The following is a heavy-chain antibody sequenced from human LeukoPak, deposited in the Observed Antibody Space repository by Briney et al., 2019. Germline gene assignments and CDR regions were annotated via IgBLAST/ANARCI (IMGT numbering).Heavy chain of an antibody. J-gene: IGHJ4*02. Sequence: SVKVSCKASGGTFSSYAISWVRQGPGQGLEWMGRIFPIFGTANYAQKFQGRVTITTDESTSTAYMELSSLRSEDTAVYYCASYKNYYGSGTHFDYWGQGTLVTVSS. CDR1: GGTFSSYA. CDR3: ASYKNYYGSGTHFDY. D-gene: IGHD3-10*01. V-gene: IGHV1-69*05. CDR2: IFPIFGTA.